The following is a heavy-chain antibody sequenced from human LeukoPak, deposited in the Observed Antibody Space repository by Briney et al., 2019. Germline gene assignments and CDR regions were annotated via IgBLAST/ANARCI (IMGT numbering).Heavy chain of an antibody. CDR1: GVTFSNAW. CDR3: TTDGPREIDYGDY. D-gene: IGHD4-17*01. J-gene: IGHJ4*02. Sequence: PGGSLRLSCAACGVTFSNAWMSWLRQAPGKGLEWVGRIKSKTDGGTTDYAAPVKGRFTISRDDSKYTLYLQMNSLKTEDTAVYYCTTDGPREIDYGDYRGQGTLVTVSS. V-gene: IGHV3-15*01. CDR2: IKSKTDGGTT.